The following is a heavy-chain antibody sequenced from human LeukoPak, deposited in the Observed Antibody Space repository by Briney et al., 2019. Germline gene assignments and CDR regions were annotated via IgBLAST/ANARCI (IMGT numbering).Heavy chain of an antibody. CDR2: INHSGST. CDR1: GGSISSSNYY. CDR3: ARFPGVELRYFDWPRYFDY. Sequence: PSETLSLTCTVSGGSISSSNYYWGWIRQPPGKGLEWIGEINHSGSTNYNPSLKSRVTISVDTSKNQFSLKLSSVTAADTAVYYCARFPGVELRYFDWPRYFDYWGQGTLVTVSS. V-gene: IGHV4-39*07. J-gene: IGHJ4*02. D-gene: IGHD3-9*01.